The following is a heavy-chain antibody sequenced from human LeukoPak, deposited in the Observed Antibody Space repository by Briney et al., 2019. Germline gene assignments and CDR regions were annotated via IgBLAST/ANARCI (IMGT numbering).Heavy chain of an antibody. V-gene: IGHV3-23*01. CDR3: AKDYAAGGLVVITGIDY. Sequence: PGGSLRLSCAASVFTFSSYGVSWVRQAPGKGLEWVSAIRGRGDTTYYADSVKGRFTISRDNSKNTLYLQMNSLRAEDTAVYYCAKDYAAGGLVVITGIDYWGQGTLVTVSS. CDR2: IRGRGDTT. J-gene: IGHJ4*02. D-gene: IGHD3-22*01. CDR1: VFTFSSYG.